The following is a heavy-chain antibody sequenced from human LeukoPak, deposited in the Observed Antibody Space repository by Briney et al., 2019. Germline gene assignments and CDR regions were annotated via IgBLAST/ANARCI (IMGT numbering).Heavy chain of an antibody. D-gene: IGHD6-13*01. CDR1: GYTFTNYG. CDR2: ISGYNGQT. Sequence: GASVKVSCKASGYTFTNYGISWVRHAPGQGREWVGWISGYNGQTISTPSLQGRLTMTTDTSTSTAHMELTGLTSGDTAVYYCVRGIALIAAAGYYFDHWGQGTQVTVSS. J-gene: IGHJ4*02. V-gene: IGHV1-18*01. CDR3: VRGIALIAAAGYYFDH.